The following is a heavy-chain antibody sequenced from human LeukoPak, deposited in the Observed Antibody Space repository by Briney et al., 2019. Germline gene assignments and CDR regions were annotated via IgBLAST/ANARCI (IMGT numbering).Heavy chain of an antibody. CDR1: GGFMRDYY. CDR3: ARGFGYYDVLTAF. D-gene: IGHD3-9*01. V-gene: IGHV4-59*01. CDR2: IYYSGST. Sequence: PSETLSLTCAVSGGFMRDYYWSWIRQPPGKGLEWIGNIYYSGSTNYNPSLKSRVTISVDTSKNQFSLKVRSVTAANTAVYYCARGFGYYDVLTAFWGQGTLVTVSS. J-gene: IGHJ4*02.